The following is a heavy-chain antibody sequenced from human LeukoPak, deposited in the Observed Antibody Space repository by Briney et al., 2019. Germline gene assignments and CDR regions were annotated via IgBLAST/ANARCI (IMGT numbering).Heavy chain of an antibody. J-gene: IGHJ5*02. V-gene: IGHV4-59*01. CDR1: GGSISSYY. Sequence: PSETLSLTCTVSGGSISSYYWSWIRQPPGKGLEWIGYLYNRGSTNYNPSLKSRVTISVDTSKNQFSLKLSSVTAADTAVYYCARGLPIGIVGAPGPYNWFDPWGQGTLVTVPS. CDR3: ARGLPIGIVGAPGPYNWFDP. CDR2: LYNRGST. D-gene: IGHD1-26*01.